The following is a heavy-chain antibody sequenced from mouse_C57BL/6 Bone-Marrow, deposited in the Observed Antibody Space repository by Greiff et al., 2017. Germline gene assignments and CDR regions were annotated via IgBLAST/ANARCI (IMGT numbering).Heavy chain of an antibody. V-gene: IGHV2-9*01. J-gene: IGHJ4*01. CDR3: ATNYYGSSPYYAMDY. Sequence: VMLVESGPGLVAPSQSLSITCTVSGFSLTSYGVDWVRQPPGKGLEWLGVIWGGGSTNYNSALMSRLSISKDNSKSQVFLKMNSLQTDDTAMYYCATNYYGSSPYYAMDYWGQGTSVTVSS. CDR2: IWGGGST. CDR1: GFSLTSYG. D-gene: IGHD1-1*01.